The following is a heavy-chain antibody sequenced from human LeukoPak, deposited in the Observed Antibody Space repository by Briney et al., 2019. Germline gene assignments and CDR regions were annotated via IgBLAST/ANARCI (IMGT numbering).Heavy chain of an antibody. J-gene: IGHJ4*02. V-gene: IGHV3-7*01. Sequence: GGSLRPSCAASGFTFRSYWMSWVRQAPGKGLEWVADIKQDGSEKYYVDSVKGRFTISRDNAKNSLYLQMNSLRAEDTAIYYCARDAYYASDYWGQGTLVTVSS. CDR1: GFTFRSYW. CDR2: IKQDGSEK. CDR3: ARDAYYASDY. D-gene: IGHD2-2*01.